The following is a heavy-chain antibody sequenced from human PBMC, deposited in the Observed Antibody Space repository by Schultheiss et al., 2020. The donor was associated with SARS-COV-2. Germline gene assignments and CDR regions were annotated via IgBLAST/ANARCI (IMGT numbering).Heavy chain of an antibody. CDR3: AILYGLYGSSLRGDY. V-gene: IGHV4-34*01. D-gene: IGHD6-13*01. CDR2: INHSGSA. CDR1: GGSFSGYY. Sequence: SETLSLTCAVYGGSFSGYYWSWLRQPPGKGLEWIGEINHSGSAKYNPSLKSRVAMSVDTSKNQLSLKLRSVTAADTAVYYCAILYGLYGSSLRGDYWGQGTLVTVSS. J-gene: IGHJ4*02.